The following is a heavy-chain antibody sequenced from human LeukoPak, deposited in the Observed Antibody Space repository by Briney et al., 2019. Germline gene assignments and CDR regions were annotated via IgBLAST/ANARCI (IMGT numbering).Heavy chain of an antibody. CDR1: GGSISSGSYY. D-gene: IGHD3-3*01. Sequence: SETLSLTCTVSGGSISSGSYYWSWIRQPAGKGLEWIGRIYISGSTNYNPSLKSRVTISVDTSKNQFSLKLSSVTAADTAVYYCARGSHDFWSGYSPVDYWGQGTLVTVSS. CDR3: ARGSHDFWSGYSPVDY. CDR2: IYISGST. J-gene: IGHJ4*02. V-gene: IGHV4-61*02.